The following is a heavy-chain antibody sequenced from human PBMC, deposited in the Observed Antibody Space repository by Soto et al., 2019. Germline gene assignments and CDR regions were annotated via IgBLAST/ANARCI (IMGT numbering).Heavy chain of an antibody. CDR2: ISYDGSNK. V-gene: IGHV3-30-3*01. Sequence: QVQLVESGGGVVQPGRSLRLSCAASGFTFSSYAMHWVRQAPGKGLEWVAVISYDGSNKYYAYSVKGRFTIYRDNSKNTLYLQMNSLRAEDTAVYYCARDKDQWELLTPPDYWGQGTLVTVSS. CDR1: GFTFSSYA. J-gene: IGHJ4*02. D-gene: IGHD1-26*01. CDR3: ARDKDQWELLTPPDY.